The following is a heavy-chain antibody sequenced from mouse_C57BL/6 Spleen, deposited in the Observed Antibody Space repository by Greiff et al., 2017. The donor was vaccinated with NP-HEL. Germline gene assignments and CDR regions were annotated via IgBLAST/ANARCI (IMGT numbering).Heavy chain of an antibody. CDR2: IDPETGGT. CDR3: TRFPLYYYGSSYLDY. CDR1: GYTFTDYE. Sequence: QVQLKQSGAELVRPGASVTLSCKASGYTFTDYEMHWVKQTPVHGLEWIGAIDPETGGTAYNQKFKGKAILTADKSSSTAYMELRSLTSEDSAVYYCTRFPLYYYGSSYLDYGGQGTTLTVSS. D-gene: IGHD1-1*01. V-gene: IGHV1-15*01. J-gene: IGHJ2*01.